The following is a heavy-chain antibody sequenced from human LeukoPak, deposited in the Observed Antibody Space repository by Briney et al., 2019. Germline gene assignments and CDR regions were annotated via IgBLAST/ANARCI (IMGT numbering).Heavy chain of an antibody. J-gene: IGHJ4*02. CDR1: GYTFTGYY. CDR2: INPNSGGT. D-gene: IGHD3-10*01. V-gene: IGHV1-2*02. Sequence: GASVKVSCKASGYTFTGYYMHWVRQAPGQGLEWMGWINPNSGGTNYAQKFQGRVTMTRDTSISTAYMELSRLRSDDTAVYYCARDFPPTTYYYGSGSHRDYFDYWGQGTLVTVSS. CDR3: ARDFPPTTYYYGSGSHRDYFDY.